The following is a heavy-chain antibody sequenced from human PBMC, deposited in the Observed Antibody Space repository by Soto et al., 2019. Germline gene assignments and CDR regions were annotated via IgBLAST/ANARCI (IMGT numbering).Heavy chain of an antibody. D-gene: IGHD3-10*01. CDR1: GYSFSSHY. Sequence: GASVKVSCKASGYSFSSHYMHWVKQAPGQGLEWLGIINPTGGSTTYAEKFQGRVTMTADTDTETVYMELRRLRSADTAVYYCARGEALLWFGELLPTHFDYWGQGTLVTVSS. J-gene: IGHJ4*02. V-gene: IGHV1-46*01. CDR2: INPTGGST. CDR3: ARGEALLWFGELLPTHFDY.